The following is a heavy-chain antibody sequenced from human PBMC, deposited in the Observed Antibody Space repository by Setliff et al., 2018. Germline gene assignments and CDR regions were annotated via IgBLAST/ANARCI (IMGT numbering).Heavy chain of an antibody. CDR3: ARRPIALAGYRKGAFDI. V-gene: IGHV1-18*01. J-gene: IGHJ3*02. D-gene: IGHD6-19*01. CDR2: VSTYNGDT. CDR1: GYILNSYG. Sequence: ASVKVSCKASGYILNSYGITWVRQAPGQGLEWMGWVSTYNGDTKYAQNFRGRVTMTTDMSTSTVYMELRTLRSDDTAVYFCARRPIALAGYRKGAFDIWGQGTMVTVSS.